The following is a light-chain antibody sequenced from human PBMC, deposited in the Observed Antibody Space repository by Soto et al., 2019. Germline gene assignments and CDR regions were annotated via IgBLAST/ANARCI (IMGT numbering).Light chain of an antibody. Sequence: DIQMTQSPSTLSASVGDRVTITCRASQSISSWLAWYQQKPGKAPKLLIYKASSLQSGVPSRFSGSGSGTEFTLTISSLQPDDFATYYCQHYNSYSGAFGQGTKVDIK. CDR2: KAS. V-gene: IGKV1-5*03. CDR1: QSISSW. J-gene: IGKJ1*01. CDR3: QHYNSYSGA.